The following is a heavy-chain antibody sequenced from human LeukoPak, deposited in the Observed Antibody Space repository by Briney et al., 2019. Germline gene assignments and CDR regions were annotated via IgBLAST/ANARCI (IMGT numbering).Heavy chain of an antibody. D-gene: IGHD3-16*01. CDR3: ARTLWGWFDP. CDR2: ISSSGSTI. CDR1: YY. J-gene: IGHJ5*02. Sequence: YYWGWIRQAPGKGLEWVSYISSSGSTIYYADSVKGRFTISRDNAKNSLYLQMNSLRAEDTAVYYCARTLWGWFDPWGQGTLVTVSS. V-gene: IGHV3-11*01.